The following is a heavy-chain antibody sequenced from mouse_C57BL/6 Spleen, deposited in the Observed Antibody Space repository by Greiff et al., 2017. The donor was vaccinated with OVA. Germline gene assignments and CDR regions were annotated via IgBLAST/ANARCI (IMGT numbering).Heavy chain of an antibody. V-gene: IGHV1-78*01. CDR3: ARSKGAIYYYGSSYYFDD. Sequence: QVHVKQSDAELVKPGASVKISCKVSGYTFTDHTIHWMKQRPEQGLEWIGYIYPRDGSTKYNEKFKGKATLTADKSSSTAYMQLNSLTSEDSAVYVCARSKGAIYYYGSSYYFDDWGQGTTLTVSS. J-gene: IGHJ2*01. D-gene: IGHD1-1*01. CDR1: GYTFTDHT. CDR2: IYPRDGST.